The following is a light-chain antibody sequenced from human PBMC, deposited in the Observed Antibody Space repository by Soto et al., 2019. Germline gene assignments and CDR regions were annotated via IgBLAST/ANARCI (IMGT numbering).Light chain of an antibody. CDR1: QSVSRY. V-gene: IGKV3-11*01. Sequence: EVVLTQSPATLSLSPGERATLSCRPSQSVSRYLAWYQQKPGQAPGLLIYDASNRATGIPARFSGSGSGTDFTLTISSLEPEDCAVYYCQQRSHWPVTFGQGTRLEIK. J-gene: IGKJ5*01. CDR3: QQRSHWPVT. CDR2: DAS.